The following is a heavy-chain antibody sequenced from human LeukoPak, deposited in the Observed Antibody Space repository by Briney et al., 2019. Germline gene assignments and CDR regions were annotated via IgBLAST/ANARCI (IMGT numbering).Heavy chain of an antibody. CDR3: ARGIAVAGAYGMDV. J-gene: IGHJ6*02. Sequence: SETLSLTCTVSGGSISSYYWSWIRQPAGKGLEWIGRIYTSGSTNYNPSLKSRVTMSVDTSKNQFSLKLSSVTAADTAVYYCARGIAVAGAYGMDVWGQGTTVTVSS. CDR2: IYTSGST. V-gene: IGHV4-4*07. CDR1: GGSISSYY. D-gene: IGHD6-19*01.